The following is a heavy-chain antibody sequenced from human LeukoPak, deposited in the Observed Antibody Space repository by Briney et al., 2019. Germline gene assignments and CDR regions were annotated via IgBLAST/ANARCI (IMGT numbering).Heavy chain of an antibody. Sequence: SSETLSLTCTDSGGSISSSTYYWDWIRQPPGKGLEYLGSIHYSGSTYYNPSLKSRVTISVDTSKNQFSLRLSSVTASDTAVYYCARRYGSGSYFDYWGQGTLVTVSS. D-gene: IGHD3-10*01. CDR1: GGSISSSTYY. V-gene: IGHV4-39*01. CDR3: ARRYGSGSYFDY. J-gene: IGHJ4*02. CDR2: IHYSGST.